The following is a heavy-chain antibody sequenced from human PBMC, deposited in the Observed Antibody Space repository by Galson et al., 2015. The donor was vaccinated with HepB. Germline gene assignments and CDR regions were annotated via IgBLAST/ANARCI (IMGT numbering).Heavy chain of an antibody. D-gene: IGHD3-22*01. CDR2: IYPGDSDT. CDR1: GYSFTSYW. V-gene: IGHV5-51*01. J-gene: IGHJ4*02. Sequence: QSGAEVKKPGESLKISCKGSGYSFTSYWIGWVRQMPGKGLEWMGIIYPGDSDTRYSPSFQGQVTISADKSISTAYLQWSSLKASDTAMYYCARCFGYYYDSSGYYPADYWGQGTLVTVSS. CDR3: ARCFGYYYDSSGYYPADY.